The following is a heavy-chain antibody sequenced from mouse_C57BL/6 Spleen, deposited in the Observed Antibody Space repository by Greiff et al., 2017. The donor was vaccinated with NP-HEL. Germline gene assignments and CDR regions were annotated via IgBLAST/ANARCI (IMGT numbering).Heavy chain of an antibody. J-gene: IGHJ3*01. Sequence: QVQLQQPGAELVKPGASVKLSCKASGYTFTSYWMHWVKQRPGQGLEWIGMIHPNSGSTNYNEKFKSKATLTVDKSSSTAYMQLSSLTSEDAAVYYCAISGGYFVSWFAYWGQGTLVTVSA. D-gene: IGHD2-3*01. CDR3: AISGGYFVSWFAY. CDR2: IHPNSGST. CDR1: GYTFTSYW. V-gene: IGHV1-64*01.